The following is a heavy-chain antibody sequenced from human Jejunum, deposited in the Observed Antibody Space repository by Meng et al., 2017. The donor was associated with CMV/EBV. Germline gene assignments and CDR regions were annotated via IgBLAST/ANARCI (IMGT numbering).Heavy chain of an antibody. J-gene: IGHJ2*01. Sequence: WMSWVRQAPGKGLEWVANINDDETERNFADPVKGRFTISRDNAKNSLYLQMNSLRVDDTAVYYCAREGTRLWPPKWFFDPWGRGTLVTVSS. CDR2: INDDETER. V-gene: IGHV3-7*01. CDR3: AREGTRLWPPKWFFDP. CDR1: W. D-gene: IGHD3-16*01.